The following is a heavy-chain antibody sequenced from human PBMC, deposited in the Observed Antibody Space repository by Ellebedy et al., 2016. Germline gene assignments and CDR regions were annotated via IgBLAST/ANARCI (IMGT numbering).Heavy chain of an antibody. CDR3: ARARREAMVRGVIITHAFDI. CDR1: GGSISSGDYY. J-gene: IGHJ3*02. V-gene: IGHV4-61*08. D-gene: IGHD3-10*01. CDR2: IYYSGST. Sequence: SETLSLTXTVSGGSISSGDYYWSWIRQPPGQGLEWIGYIYYSGSTNYNPSLKSRVTISVDTSKNQFSLKLSSVTAADTAVYYCARARREAMVRGVIITHAFDIWGQGTMVTVSS.